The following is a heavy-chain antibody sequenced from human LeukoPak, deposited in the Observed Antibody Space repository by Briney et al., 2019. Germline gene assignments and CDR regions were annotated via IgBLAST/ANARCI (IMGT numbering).Heavy chain of an antibody. CDR2: ISSSSSYI. CDR1: GFTFNTYA. Sequence: PGGSLRLSCAASGFTFNTYAMSWVRQAPGKGLEWVSSISSSSSYIYYADSVKGRFTISRDNAKNSLYLQMNSLRAEDTAVYYCARAPGGIEENWGQGTLVTVSS. J-gene: IGHJ4*02. D-gene: IGHD3-16*01. CDR3: ARAPGGIEEN. V-gene: IGHV3-21*01.